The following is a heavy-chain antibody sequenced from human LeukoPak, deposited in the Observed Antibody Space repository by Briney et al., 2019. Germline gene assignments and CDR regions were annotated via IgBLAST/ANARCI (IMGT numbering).Heavy chain of an antibody. D-gene: IGHD6-19*01. CDR3: ARDSSGWYYDY. Sequence: ASVKVSCKASGGTFSSYAISWVRQAPGQGLEXXGGIIPIFGTANYAQKFQGRVTITADKSTSTAYMELSSLRSEDTDVYYCARDSSGWYYDYWGQGTLVTVSS. J-gene: IGHJ4*02. V-gene: IGHV1-69*06. CDR1: GGTFSSYA. CDR2: IIPIFGTA.